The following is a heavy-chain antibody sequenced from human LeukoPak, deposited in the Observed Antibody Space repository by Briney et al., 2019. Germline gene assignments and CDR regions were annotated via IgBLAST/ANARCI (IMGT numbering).Heavy chain of an antibody. D-gene: IGHD3-16*01. CDR1: GGSISSSSYY. Sequence: SETLSLTCTVSGGSISSSSYYWGWIRQPPGKGLEWIGSIYSSGSTYYTPSLQSRVTMSVDTSKKQFSLKLSSVTAADTAVYYCARHRFIWGSSHYFGVDVWGQGTTVIVSS. J-gene: IGHJ6*02. CDR2: IYSSGST. CDR3: ARHRFIWGSSHYFGVDV. V-gene: IGHV4-39*01.